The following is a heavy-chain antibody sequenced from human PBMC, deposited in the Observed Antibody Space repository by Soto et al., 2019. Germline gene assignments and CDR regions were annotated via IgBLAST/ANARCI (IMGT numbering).Heavy chain of an antibody. V-gene: IGHV3-23*01. CDR3: AKEADISGYYPDY. J-gene: IGHJ4*02. CDR1: GFPFSSYA. Sequence: SGFPFSSYAMSWVRQAPGKGLEWVSVISGSGGSTQYADSVKGRSTISRDNSKNTLHLQVNSLRGEDTAVYYCAKEADISGYYPDYWGQGTQVTVSS. D-gene: IGHD3-22*01. CDR2: ISGSGGST.